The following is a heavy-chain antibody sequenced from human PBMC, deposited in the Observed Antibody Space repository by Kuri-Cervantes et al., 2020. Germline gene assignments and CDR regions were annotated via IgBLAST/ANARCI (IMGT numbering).Heavy chain of an antibody. CDR2: ISWDGGST. D-gene: IGHD3-10*01. V-gene: IGHV3-43D*04. Sequence: GESLKISCAASGFTFDDYAMHWVRQAPGKGLEWVSLISWDGGSTYYADSVKGRFTVSRDNAKNSVYLQMNSLRVDDTAVYYCARLGATWDDCWGQGTLVTVSS. CDR3: ARLGATWDDC. CDR1: GFTFDDYA. J-gene: IGHJ4*02.